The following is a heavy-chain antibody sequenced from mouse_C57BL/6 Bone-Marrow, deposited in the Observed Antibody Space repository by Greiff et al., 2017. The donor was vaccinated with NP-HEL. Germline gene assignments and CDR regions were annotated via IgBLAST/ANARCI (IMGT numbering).Heavy chain of an antibody. CDR3: ARGKGYYCGSSDWYFDV. CDR1: GYTFTSYW. V-gene: IGHV1-53*01. CDR2: INPSNGGT. J-gene: IGHJ1*03. Sequence: QVHVKQPGTELVKPGASVKLSCKASGYTFTSYWMHWVKQRPGQGLEWIGNINPSNGGTNYNEKFKSKATLTVDKSSSTAYMQLSSLTSEDSAVYYGARGKGYYCGSSDWYFDVWGTGTTVTVSS. D-gene: IGHD1-1*01.